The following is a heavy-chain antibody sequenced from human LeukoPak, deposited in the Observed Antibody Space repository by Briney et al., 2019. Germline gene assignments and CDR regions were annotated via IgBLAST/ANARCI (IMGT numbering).Heavy chain of an antibody. CDR2: IKQDGSEK. CDR1: GFTLSSYW. CDR3: ARVSHFDWPYYYYYYMDV. Sequence: PGGSLRLSCAASGFTLSSYWMSWVRQAPGKGLEWVANIKQDGSEKYYVDSVKGRFTISRDNAKNSLYLRMNSLRAEDTAVYYCARVSHFDWPYYYYYYMDVWGKGTTVTVSS. J-gene: IGHJ6*03. V-gene: IGHV3-7*01. D-gene: IGHD3-9*01.